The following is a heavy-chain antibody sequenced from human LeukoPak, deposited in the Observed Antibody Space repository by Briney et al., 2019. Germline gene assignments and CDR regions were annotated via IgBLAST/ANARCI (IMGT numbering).Heavy chain of an antibody. CDR3: ARDPSEITRTTYFDY. D-gene: IGHD1-7*01. Sequence: GGSLRLSCAASGFTFSSYAMSWVRQAPGKGLEWVSTFSGSGGNTYYADSVKGRFTISRENAKNSVYLQMNRLREEDTDVYYCARDPSEITRTTYFDYWGQGTLVTVSS. CDR2: FSGSGGNT. J-gene: IGHJ4*02. V-gene: IGHV3-23*01. CDR1: GFTFSSYA.